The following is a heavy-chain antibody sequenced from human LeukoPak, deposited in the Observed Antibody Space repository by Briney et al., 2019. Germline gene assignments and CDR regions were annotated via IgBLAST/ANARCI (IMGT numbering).Heavy chain of an antibody. Sequence: SVKVSCKASGGTFSSSAISWVRRAPGQGLEWMGGVTPILGTTNYAQKFQDRVSITTDESTSTAYMELRSLRYVDTAVYFCARDDASATMGFDSWGQGTLVTVSS. CDR1: GGTFSSSA. D-gene: IGHD1-26*01. CDR3: ARDDASATMGFDS. J-gene: IGHJ4*02. CDR2: VTPILGTT. V-gene: IGHV1-69*05.